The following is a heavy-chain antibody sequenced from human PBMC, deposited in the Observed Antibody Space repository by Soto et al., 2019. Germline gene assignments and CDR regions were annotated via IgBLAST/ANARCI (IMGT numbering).Heavy chain of an antibody. Sequence: GGSLRLSCAASGFSFSTSGMSWVRKAPGKGLEWVSVISGAAERKEYADSVKGQFTISRDNSMGTLYLQMNSLRVEDTAVYYCAKEGYTSGKADAFNIWGQGTTVTVSS. D-gene: IGHD6-19*01. CDR2: ISGAAERK. J-gene: IGHJ3*02. V-gene: IGHV3-23*01. CDR3: AKEGYTSGKADAFNI. CDR1: GFSFSTSG.